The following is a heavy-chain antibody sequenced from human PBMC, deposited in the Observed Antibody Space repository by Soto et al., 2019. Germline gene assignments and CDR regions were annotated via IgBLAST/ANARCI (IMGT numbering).Heavy chain of an antibody. CDR2: ISWNSEHI. Sequence: EVQLVESGGDLVQPGRSLRLSCAASGFTFEDYPMHWVRQPPGKGLEWVSGISWNSEHIGYADSVKGRFTISRDNAKQSLYLQMSGLRAEDTALYFCVKDGLTGIFGLVYDGVNVWGRGTMVTVSS. J-gene: IGHJ3*01. D-gene: IGHD3-3*01. CDR1: GFTFEDYP. CDR3: VKDGLTGIFGLVYDGVNV. V-gene: IGHV3-9*01.